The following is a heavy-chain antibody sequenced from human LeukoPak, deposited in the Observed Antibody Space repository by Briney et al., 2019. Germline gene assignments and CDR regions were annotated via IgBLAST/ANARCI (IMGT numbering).Heavy chain of an antibody. CDR2: IKGKGFGGTP. Sequence: GGSLRLSCTASGFTFGDYTMSWFRQAPGKGLEWVGFIKGKGFGGTPEYAASVKGRFTISRDDSKSIAYLQMNSLKSEDTAVYYCTRGAAAGITGWFDPWGQGTLVTVSS. J-gene: IGHJ5*02. D-gene: IGHD6-13*01. V-gene: IGHV3-49*03. CDR1: GFTFGDYT. CDR3: TRGAAAGITGWFDP.